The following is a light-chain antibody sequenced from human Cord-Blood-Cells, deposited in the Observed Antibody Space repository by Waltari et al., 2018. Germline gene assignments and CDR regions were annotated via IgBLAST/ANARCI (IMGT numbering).Light chain of an antibody. J-gene: IGKJ1*01. CDR1: QSVSSSY. V-gene: IGKV3-20*01. CDR3: QQYGSSPPAWT. Sequence: EIVLTQSQGTLSLSPGERATLPCRASQSVSSSYLAWYQHKPGQAPRLLIYGASSRATGIPDRFSGSGSGTDFTLTISRLEPEDFAVYYCQQYGSSPPAWTFGQGTKVEIK. CDR2: GAS.